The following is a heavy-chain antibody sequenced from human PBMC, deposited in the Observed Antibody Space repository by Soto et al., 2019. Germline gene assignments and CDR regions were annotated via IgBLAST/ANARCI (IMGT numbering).Heavy chain of an antibody. CDR1: GGSISSSNW. CDR2: IYHSGST. V-gene: IGHV4-4*02. J-gene: IGHJ4*02. Sequence: QVQLQESGPGLVKPSGTLSLTCAVSGGSISSSNWWSWVRQPPGKGLEWIGEIYHSGSTNYNPSPKSRVPLSVDKPPHQFSVQLSSVAAADTALYYWARIALSGPRFGSWGQGTLVTVSS. D-gene: IGHD6-19*01. CDR3: ARIALSGPRFGS.